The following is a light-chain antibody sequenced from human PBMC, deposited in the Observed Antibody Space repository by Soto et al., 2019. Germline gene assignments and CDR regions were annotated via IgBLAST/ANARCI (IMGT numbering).Light chain of an antibody. V-gene: IGKV1-39*01. J-gene: IGKJ5*01. CDR1: QSISSY. CDR3: QQLNSYPIT. CDR2: AAS. Sequence: DIQVTQSPSYLSASVGDRVTITCQASQSISSYLNWYQQKPGKAPKLLIYAASSLQSGVPSRFSGSGSGTDFTLTISSLQPEDFATYFCQQLNSYPITFGQGTRLEIK.